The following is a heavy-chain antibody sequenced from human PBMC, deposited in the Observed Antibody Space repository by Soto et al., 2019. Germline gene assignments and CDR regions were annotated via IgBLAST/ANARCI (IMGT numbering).Heavy chain of an antibody. CDR2: ISAYNGNT. V-gene: IGHV1-18*01. CDR3: ARVNSRGSNNWFDP. J-gene: IGHJ5*02. CDR1: GYKFNTYG. Sequence: ASVKVSCKASGYKFNTYGISWVRQAPGQGLEWMGWISAYNGNTDYAQNLQGRLTMTTDTSTTTVYMELRSLRSDDTAVYYCARVNSRGSNNWFDPWGQRTMVPVSS. D-gene: IGHD3-10*01.